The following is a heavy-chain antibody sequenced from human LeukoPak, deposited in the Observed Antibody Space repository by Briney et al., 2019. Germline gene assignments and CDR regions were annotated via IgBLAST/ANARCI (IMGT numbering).Heavy chain of an antibody. CDR3: AKDFSRGLIAAPETFDY. CDR1: GFTFSSYA. V-gene: IGHV3-23*01. D-gene: IGHD6-6*01. J-gene: IGHJ4*02. CDR2: ISGSGGST. Sequence: PGGSLRLSCAASGFTFSSYAMSWVRQAPGKGLEWVSAISGSGGSTYYADSVKGRFTISRDSSKNTLYLQMNSLRAEDTAVYYCAKDFSRGLIAAPETFDYWGQGTLVTVSS.